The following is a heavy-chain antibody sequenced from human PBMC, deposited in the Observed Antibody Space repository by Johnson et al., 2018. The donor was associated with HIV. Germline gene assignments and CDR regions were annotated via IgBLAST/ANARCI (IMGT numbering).Heavy chain of an antibody. CDR3: ARGGKRVMAAFDI. D-gene: IGHD3-16*01. V-gene: IGHV3-30-3*01. CDR2: ISYDGSNK. J-gene: IGHJ3*02. Sequence: QEKLVESGGGVVQPGRSLRLSCAASGFTFSSYAMHWVRQAPGKGLEWVAVISYDGSNKYYADSVKGRFTISSDNSKNTLYLQMNSLRAEDTAVYYCARGGKRVMAAFDIWGQGTMVTVPS. CDR1: GFTFSSYA.